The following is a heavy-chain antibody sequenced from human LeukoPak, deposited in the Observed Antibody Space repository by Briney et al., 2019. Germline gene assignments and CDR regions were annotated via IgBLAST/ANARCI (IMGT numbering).Heavy chain of an antibody. Sequence: GGSLRLSCAASGFTFNSYAMNWVRQAPGKGLEWVSTIGSSGGTTYYADPVKGRFTISRDNSKNTLYLQMNSLRAEDTAVYYCAKDPPYNYDILTGYRGYFQHWGQGTLVTVSS. CDR1: GFTFNSYA. CDR3: AKDPPYNYDILTGYRGYFQH. V-gene: IGHV3-23*01. CDR2: IGSSGGTT. D-gene: IGHD3-9*01. J-gene: IGHJ1*01.